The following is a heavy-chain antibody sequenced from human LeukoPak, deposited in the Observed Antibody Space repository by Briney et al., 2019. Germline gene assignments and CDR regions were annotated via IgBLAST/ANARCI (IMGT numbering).Heavy chain of an antibody. D-gene: IGHD2-2*01. CDR2: FDPEDGET. V-gene: IGHV1-24*01. CDR3: ATVGYCSSTSCLYYFDY. J-gene: IGHJ4*02. Sequence: ASVKVSCKVSGYTLTEFSMHWVRQAPGKGLEWMGGFDPEDGETIYAQKFQGRVTMTEDTSTDTAYMELSSLRSEDTAVYYCATVGYCSSTSCLYYFDYWGQGTLVTVSS. CDR1: GYTLTEFS.